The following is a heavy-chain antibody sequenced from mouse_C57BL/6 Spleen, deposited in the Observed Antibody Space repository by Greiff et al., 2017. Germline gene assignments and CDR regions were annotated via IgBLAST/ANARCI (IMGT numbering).Heavy chain of an antibody. CDR2: IYPGDGDT. CDR1: GYAFSSYW. Sequence: QVQLQQSGAELVKPGASVKISCKASGYAFSSYWMNWVKQRPGKGLEWIGQIYPGDGDTNYNGKFKGKATLTADKSSSTAYMQLSSLSSEDSAVYFCARDYDGSRGAWFAYWGQGTLVTVSA. D-gene: IGHD1-1*01. J-gene: IGHJ3*01. CDR3: ARDYDGSRGAWFAY. V-gene: IGHV1-80*01.